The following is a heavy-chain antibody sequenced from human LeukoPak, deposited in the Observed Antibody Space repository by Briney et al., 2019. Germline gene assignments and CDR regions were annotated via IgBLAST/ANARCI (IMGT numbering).Heavy chain of an antibody. CDR3: ARFMVRGVRNPAYFDY. J-gene: IGHJ4*02. CDR1: GGSISSGDYY. D-gene: IGHD3-10*01. CDR2: IYYSGST. Sequence: SQTLSLTCTVSGGSISSGDYYWSWIRQPPGKGLEWIGYIYYSGSTYYNPSLKSRVTISVDTSKNQFSLKLSSETAADTAVYYCARFMVRGVRNPAYFDYWGQGTLVTVSS. V-gene: IGHV4-30-4*01.